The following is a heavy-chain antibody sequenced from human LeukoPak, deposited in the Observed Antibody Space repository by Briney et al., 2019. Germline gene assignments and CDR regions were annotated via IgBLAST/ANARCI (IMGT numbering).Heavy chain of an antibody. V-gene: IGHV4-39*07. CDR2: IYYSGST. J-gene: IGHJ6*02. Sequence: PSETLSLTCTVSGGSISSSSYYWGWVRQPPGKGLEWIGSIYYSGSTYYNPSLKSRVTISVDTSKNQFSLKLSSVTAADTAVYYCARDIGYYYGMDVWGQGTTVTVSS. CDR1: GGSISSSSYY. CDR3: ARDIGYYYGMDV. D-gene: IGHD2-15*01.